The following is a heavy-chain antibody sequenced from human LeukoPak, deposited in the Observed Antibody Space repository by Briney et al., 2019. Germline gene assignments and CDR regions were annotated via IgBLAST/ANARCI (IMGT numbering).Heavy chain of an antibody. J-gene: IGHJ4*02. D-gene: IGHD3-22*01. CDR3: ARIPFSGYYDPSPPN. CDR2: ISSSSSYI. Sequence: GGSLRLSCAASGFTFSSYSMNWIRQAPGKGLEWVSSISSSSSYIYYADSVKGRFTISRDNAKNSLYLQMNSLRAEGTAVYYCARIPFSGYYDPSPPNWGQGTLVTVSS. CDR1: GFTFSSYS. V-gene: IGHV3-21*01.